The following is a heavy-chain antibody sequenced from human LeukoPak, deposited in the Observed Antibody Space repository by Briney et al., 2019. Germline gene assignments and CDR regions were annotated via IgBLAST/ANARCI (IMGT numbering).Heavy chain of an antibody. J-gene: IGHJ6*02. D-gene: IGHD3-10*01. CDR2: ISGTSTYT. CDR3: AKGLWDYYGSGIMYYTMDV. Sequence: PGGSLRLSCAASGFTFSDYYTSWIRQAPGKGLEWVSYISGTSTYTNYADSVKGRFTISRDNAKNSLYLQMNSLRAEDTAVYYCAKGLWDYYGSGIMYYTMDVWGQGTTVTVSS. V-gene: IGHV3-11*03. CDR1: GFTFSDYY.